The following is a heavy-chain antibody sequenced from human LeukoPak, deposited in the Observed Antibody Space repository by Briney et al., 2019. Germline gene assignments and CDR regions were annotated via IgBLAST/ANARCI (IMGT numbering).Heavy chain of an antibody. CDR2: INHSGST. J-gene: IGHJ4*02. V-gene: IGHV4-34*01. CDR3: ARGLYYYGSGRNLGY. Sequence: SETLSLTCAVYGESFRDYYWSWIRQPPGKGLEWIGEINHSGSTNYNPSLKSRVTISVDTSKNQFSLKLSSVTAADTAVYYCARGLYYYGSGRNLGYWGQGTLVTVSS. CDR1: GESFRDYY. D-gene: IGHD3-10*01.